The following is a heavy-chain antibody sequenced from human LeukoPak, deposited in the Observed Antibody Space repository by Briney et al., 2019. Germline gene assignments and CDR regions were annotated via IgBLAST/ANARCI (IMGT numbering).Heavy chain of an antibody. J-gene: IGHJ4*02. CDR1: GFTFDDYA. Sequence: PGGSLRLSCAASGFTFDDYAMHWVRQAPGRGLEWVSGISWNSGSIGYADSVGGRFTISRDNAKNSLYLQMNSLRAEHTASYYCAKDMLWFGELLYGNHFDYWGQGTLVTVSS. D-gene: IGHD3-10*01. CDR3: AKDMLWFGELLYGNHFDY. V-gene: IGHV3-9*01. CDR2: ISWNSGSI.